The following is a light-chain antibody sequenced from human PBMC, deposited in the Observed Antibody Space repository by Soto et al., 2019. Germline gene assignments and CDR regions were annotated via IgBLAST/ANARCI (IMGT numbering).Light chain of an antibody. Sequence: QSVLTQPASVSGSPGQSITISCTGTSSDVGGYNYVSWYQQHPGKAPKLMIYDVSNRPSGVSNRFSGSQSGNTASLTISGLQAEAEADYYCSSYTSSSTRVVFGGGTKLTVL. V-gene: IGLV2-14*01. CDR1: SSDVGGYNY. CDR2: DVS. J-gene: IGLJ2*01. CDR3: SSYTSSSTRVV.